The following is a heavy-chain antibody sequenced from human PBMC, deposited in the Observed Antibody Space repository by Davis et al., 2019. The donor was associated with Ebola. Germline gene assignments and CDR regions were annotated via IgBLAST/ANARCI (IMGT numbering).Heavy chain of an antibody. CDR1: GFTFSNAW. CDR2: IKSKTDGGTT. V-gene: IGHV3-15*01. CDR3: ARGPPQSSGGSCYLNY. Sequence: GESLKISCAASGFTFSNAWMSWVRQAPGKGLEWVGRIKSKTDGGTTDYAAPVKGRFTISRDNSKNTLYLQMNSLRAEDTAVYYCARGPPQSSGGSCYLNYWGQGTLVTVSS. J-gene: IGHJ4*02. D-gene: IGHD2-15*01.